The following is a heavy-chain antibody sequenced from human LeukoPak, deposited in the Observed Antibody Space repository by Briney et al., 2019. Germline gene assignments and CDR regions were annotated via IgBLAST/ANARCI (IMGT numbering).Heavy chain of an antibody. CDR2: INHSGST. J-gene: IGHJ4*02. Sequence: SETLSLTCAVYGGSFSGYYWSWLRQPPGKGLEWIGEINHSGSTNYNPPLKSRVTISVDTSKNQFSLKLSSVTAADTAVYYCARVVPAATVDYWGQGTLVTVSS. V-gene: IGHV4-34*01. CDR3: ARVVPAATVDY. D-gene: IGHD2-2*01. CDR1: GGSFSGYY.